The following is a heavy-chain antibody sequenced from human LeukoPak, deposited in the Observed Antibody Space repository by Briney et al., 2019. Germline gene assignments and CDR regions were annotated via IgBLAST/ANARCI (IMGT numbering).Heavy chain of an antibody. D-gene: IGHD4-17*01. J-gene: IGHJ5*02. V-gene: IGHV4-4*02. CDR3: ARTYGDYAGWFDP. Sequence: SGPTLVKPSGTLSLTCAVSGGSISSSNWWSWVRQPPGKGLEWIGEIYHSGSTNYNPSLKSRVTISVDKSKNQFSLKLSSVTAADTAVYYCARTYGDYAGWFDPWGQGTLVTVSS. CDR1: GGSISSSNW. CDR2: IYHSGST.